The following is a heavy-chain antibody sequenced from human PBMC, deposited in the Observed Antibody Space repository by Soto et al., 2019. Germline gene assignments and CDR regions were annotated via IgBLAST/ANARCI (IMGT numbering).Heavy chain of an antibody. CDR1: GYTFTSYG. J-gene: IGHJ4*02. CDR3: AGHGSSGWYKGYYFDY. V-gene: IGHV1-18*01. Sequence: QVQLVQSGAEVKKPGASVKVSCKASGYTFTSYGISWVRQAPGQGLKWMGWISAYNGNTNYAQKIQGRVTMTTDTSTSTAYMELRSLRSDDTAVYYCAGHGSSGWYKGYYFDYWGQGTLVTVSS. CDR2: ISAYNGNT. D-gene: IGHD6-19*01.